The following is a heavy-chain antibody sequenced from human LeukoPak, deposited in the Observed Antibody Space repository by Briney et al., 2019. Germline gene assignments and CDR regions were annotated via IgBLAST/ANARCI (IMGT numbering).Heavy chain of an antibody. CDR2: IIPIFGTA. V-gene: IGHV1-69*01. CDR3: ARGAQPGIAAAGTY. CDR1: GGTFSSYA. J-gene: IGHJ4*02. D-gene: IGHD6-13*01. Sequence: SVKVSCKASGGTFSSYAISWVRQAPGQGLEWMGGIIPIFGTANYAQKFQGRVTITADESTSTAYMELSSLRSEDTAVYYCARGAQPGIAAAGTYWGQGTLVTVSS.